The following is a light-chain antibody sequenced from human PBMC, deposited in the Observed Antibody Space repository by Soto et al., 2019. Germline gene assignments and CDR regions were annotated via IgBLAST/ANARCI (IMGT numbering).Light chain of an antibody. CDR3: QQYGSSLLT. CDR2: GIS. Sequence: EIVLTQSPGTLSLSPGERATLSCRASQSISSSYLAWYQQKPGQAPRLLIYGISSRATGIPDRFSGSGSGTDFTLTISRLEPEDFAVSYCQQYGSSLLTFGGGTKVEI. V-gene: IGKV3-20*01. CDR1: QSISSSY. J-gene: IGKJ4*01.